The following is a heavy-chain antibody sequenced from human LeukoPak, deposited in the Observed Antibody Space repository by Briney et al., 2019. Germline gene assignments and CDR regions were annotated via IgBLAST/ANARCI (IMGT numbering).Heavy chain of an antibody. CDR2: IIPIFGTA. V-gene: IGHV1-69*01. D-gene: IGHD5-18*01. J-gene: IGHJ4*02. Sequence: GSSVKVSCRASGGTFSSYAISWVRQAPGQGLEWMGGIIPIFGTANYAQKFQGRVTITADESTSTAYMELSSLRSEDTAVYYCARGGYSYGPPDYWGQGTLVTVSS. CDR1: GGTFSSYA. CDR3: ARGGYSYGPPDY.